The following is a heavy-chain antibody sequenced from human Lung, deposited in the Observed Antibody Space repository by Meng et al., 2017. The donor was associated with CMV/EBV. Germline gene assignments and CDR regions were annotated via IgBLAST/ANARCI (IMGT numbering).Heavy chain of an antibody. CDR1: GFHFSTYW. CDR3: GRDMDV. CDR2: INQDGSQR. V-gene: IGHV3-7*01. J-gene: IGHJ6*02. Sequence: GGSLRLSCAASGFHFSTYWMSWVRQAPGKALEWVANINQDGSQRNYVDSVKGRFTISRDNAKNSMYLQMNSLRVEDTAVYYCGRDMDVWSQGTTVTVSS.